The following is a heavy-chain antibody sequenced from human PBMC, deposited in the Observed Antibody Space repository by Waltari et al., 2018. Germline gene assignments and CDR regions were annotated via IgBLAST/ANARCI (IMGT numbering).Heavy chain of an antibody. CDR3: ARDTSPLYYDSAGLDAFDS. J-gene: IGHJ3*02. V-gene: IGHV1-2*02. Sequence: QVQLVQSGTEVKKPGASVKVSCEASGYTFTPFYMHGVRQTPGHGLEWMGWINPNSGDTKFAEKFQGRVTMTRDTSISTAYIELSRLQSDDTAVYYCARDTSPLYYDSAGLDAFDSWGQGTLVTVSS. CDR1: GYTFTPFY. D-gene: IGHD3-22*01. CDR2: INPNSGDT.